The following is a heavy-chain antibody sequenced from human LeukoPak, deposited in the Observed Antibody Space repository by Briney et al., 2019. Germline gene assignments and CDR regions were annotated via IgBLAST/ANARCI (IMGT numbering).Heavy chain of an antibody. Sequence: GGSLRLSCAGSGFIFNNYAMHWVRQPPGKGLEWVSGISWNSGSIDYADSVKGRFTISRDNAKNSLYLQMNSLRAEDTAVYYCAKDGTYDFWSGYYRSVDYYYGMDVWGQGTTVTVSS. CDR3: AKDGTYDFWSGYYRSVDYYYGMDV. J-gene: IGHJ6*02. V-gene: IGHV3-9*01. CDR2: ISWNSGSI. D-gene: IGHD3-3*01. CDR1: GFIFNNYA.